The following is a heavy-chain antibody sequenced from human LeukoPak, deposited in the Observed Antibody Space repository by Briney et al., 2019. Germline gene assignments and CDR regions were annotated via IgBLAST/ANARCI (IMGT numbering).Heavy chain of an antibody. CDR3: ARAYYYGSGSYYNADWFDP. CDR2: IYYSGST. J-gene: IGHJ5*02. D-gene: IGHD3-10*01. V-gene: IGHV4-39*07. Sequence: SETLSLTCTVSGGSISSSSYYWGWIRQPPGKGLEWIGRIYYSGSTYYNPSLKSRVTISVDTSKNQFSLKLSSVTAADTAVYYCARAYYYGSGSYYNADWFDPWGQGTLVTVSS. CDR1: GGSISSSSYY.